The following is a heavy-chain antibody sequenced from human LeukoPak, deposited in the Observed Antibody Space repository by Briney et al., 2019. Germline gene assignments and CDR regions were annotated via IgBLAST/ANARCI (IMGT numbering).Heavy chain of an antibody. J-gene: IGHJ4*02. V-gene: IGHV3-15*01. D-gene: IGHD4/OR15-4a*01. Sequence: GGSVRLSRAASGFTFSNAWMSWVRQAPGKGLEWVGRIKSKTDGGTTDYAAPVKGRFTISRDDSKNTLYLQMNSLKTEDTAVYYCARRAGAYSHPYDYWGQGTLVTVSS. CDR3: ARRAGAYSHPYDY. CDR2: IKSKTDGGTT. CDR1: GFTFSNAW.